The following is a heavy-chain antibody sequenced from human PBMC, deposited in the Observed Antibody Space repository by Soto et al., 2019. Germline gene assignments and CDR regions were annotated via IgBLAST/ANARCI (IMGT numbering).Heavy chain of an antibody. CDR1: GYTFTSYA. CDR2: LNVGNGDT. D-gene: IGHD2-21*02. J-gene: IGHJ6*02. CDR3: ATSGGVPSIPARYYSYYYGIYV. V-gene: IGHV1-3*01. Sequence: QVQLVQSGAEVKRPGTSVKVSCKASGYTFTSYAVQWVRQAPGQRREWMGWLNVGNGDTKYSLKFQGRVSITRGTSANTAYLELSSLRSEDTAVYYCATSGGVPSIPARYYSYYYGIYVWGQGTTVTSSS.